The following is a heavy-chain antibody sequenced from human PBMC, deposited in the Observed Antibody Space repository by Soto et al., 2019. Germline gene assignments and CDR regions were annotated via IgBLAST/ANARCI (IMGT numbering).Heavy chain of an antibody. Sequence: QLQLQESGPGLVKPSETLSLTCTVSGGSVSSSSYYWGWVRQPPGKGLEWIGSVYYSGSTYYNPSLESRVTISVDKSKNQFSLKLMFVSAADTAVYYCGRLEGLATISYYFDYWGQGALVTVSS. CDR2: VYYSGST. V-gene: IGHV4-39*01. CDR3: GRLEGLATISYYFDY. J-gene: IGHJ4*02. CDR1: GGSVSSSSYY. D-gene: IGHD3-9*01.